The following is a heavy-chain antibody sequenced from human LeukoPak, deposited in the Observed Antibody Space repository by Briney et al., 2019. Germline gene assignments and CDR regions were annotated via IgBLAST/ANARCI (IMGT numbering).Heavy chain of an antibody. CDR2: ISSSGRYI. J-gene: IGHJ4*02. Sequence: GGSLRLSCAASGFTFSIYSMSWVRQAPGKGPEWVSYISSSGRYIDYADSVKGRFTISRDNAKNSLFLQMSSLRAEDTAVYYCARAGDPDYWGQGTLVTVSS. CDR3: ARAGDPDY. D-gene: IGHD3-10*01. V-gene: IGHV3-21*01. CDR1: GFTFSIYS.